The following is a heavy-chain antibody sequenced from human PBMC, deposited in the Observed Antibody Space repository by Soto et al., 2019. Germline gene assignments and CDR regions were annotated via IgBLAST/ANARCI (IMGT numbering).Heavy chain of an antibody. Sequence: ESLKISCKGSGYSFTSYWIGWVRQMPGKGLEWMGIIYPGDSDTRYSPSFQGQVTISADKSISTAYLQWSSLKASDTAMYYCARADYGDYYYYYMDVWGKGTTVTVSS. CDR2: IYPGDSDT. CDR3: ARADYGDYYYYYMDV. D-gene: IGHD4-17*01. J-gene: IGHJ6*03. CDR1: GYSFTSYW. V-gene: IGHV5-51*01.